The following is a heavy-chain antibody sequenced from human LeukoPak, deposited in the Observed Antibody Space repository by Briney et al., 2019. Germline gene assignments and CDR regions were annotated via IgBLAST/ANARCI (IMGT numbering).Heavy chain of an antibody. D-gene: IGHD6-19*01. CDR1: GGSISSSSYY. V-gene: IGHV4-39*01. J-gene: IGHJ4*02. CDR3: ARHSGHSIAVAGFPHN. CDR2: IYYSGST. Sequence: SETLYLTCTVSGGSISSSSYYWGWIRQPPGKGLEWIGSIYYSGSTYYNPSLKSRVTISVDTSKNQFSLKLSSVTAADTAVYYCARHSGHSIAVAGFPHNWGQGTLVTVSS.